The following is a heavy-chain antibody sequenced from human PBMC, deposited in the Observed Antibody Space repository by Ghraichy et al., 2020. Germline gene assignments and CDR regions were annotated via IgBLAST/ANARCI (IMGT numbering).Heavy chain of an antibody. CDR1: GFTFSSYA. Sequence: GESLRLSCAASGFTFSSYAMSWVRQAPGKGLEWVSAIGGSTGNTYYADSVKGRFTISRDNSKNTLYLQMNSLRAEDTAVFYCAKDRGPSGSFDYWGQGTLITVSS. CDR3: AKDRGPSGSFDY. V-gene: IGHV3-23*01. D-gene: IGHD6-19*01. J-gene: IGHJ4*03. CDR2: IGGSTGNT.